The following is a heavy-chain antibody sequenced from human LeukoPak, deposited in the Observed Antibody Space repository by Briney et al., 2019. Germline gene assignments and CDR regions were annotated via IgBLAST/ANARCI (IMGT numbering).Heavy chain of an antibody. Sequence: PSETLSLTCTVSGYSISSGYYWGWIRQPPGKGLEWIGSIYHSGSTYYNPSLKSRVTISVDTSKNQFSLKLSSVTAADTAVYYCARDIMVRGVIAAFDIWGQGTMVTVSS. D-gene: IGHD3-10*01. J-gene: IGHJ3*02. CDR1: GYSISSGYY. CDR2: IYHSGST. CDR3: ARDIMVRGVIAAFDI. V-gene: IGHV4-38-2*02.